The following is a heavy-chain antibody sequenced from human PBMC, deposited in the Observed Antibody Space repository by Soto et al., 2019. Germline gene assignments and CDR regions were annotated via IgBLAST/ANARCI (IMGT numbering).Heavy chain of an antibody. CDR2: IIPILGIA. Sequence: QVQLVQSGAEVKKPGSSVKVSCKASGGTFSSYTISWVRQAPGQGLEWMGRIIPILGIANYAQKFQGRVTINADKSTSTAYMELSSLRSEDTAVYYCAIVQLTRNLLWDYWGQGTLVTVSS. D-gene: IGHD6-6*01. CDR3: AIVQLTRNLLWDY. CDR1: GGTFSSYT. J-gene: IGHJ4*02. V-gene: IGHV1-69*02.